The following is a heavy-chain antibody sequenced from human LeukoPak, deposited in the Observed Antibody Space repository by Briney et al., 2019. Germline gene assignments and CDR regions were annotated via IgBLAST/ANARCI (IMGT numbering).Heavy chain of an antibody. CDR2: ISPTGSTT. J-gene: IGHJ4*02. V-gene: IGHV3-74*01. CDR3: ATPLDYYDRSGYHQGGD. Sequence: GGSLRLSCTASGFSFSGHWMHWARQLPGKGLVWVSRISPTGSTTSYADSVKGRFTVSRDNAKNTLYLQVNNLRAEDTAVYYCATPLDYYDRSGYHQGGDWGQGTLVTVSS. CDR1: GFSFSGHW. D-gene: IGHD3-22*01.